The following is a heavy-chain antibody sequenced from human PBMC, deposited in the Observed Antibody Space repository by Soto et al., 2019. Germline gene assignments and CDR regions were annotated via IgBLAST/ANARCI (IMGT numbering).Heavy chain of an antibody. D-gene: IGHD1-26*01. CDR1: GYTFTSYG. V-gene: IGHV1-18*01. J-gene: IGHJ4*02. CDR2: ISAYNGNT. Sequence: QVQLVQSGAEVKKPGASVKVSCKASGYTFTSYGISWVRQAPGQGLEWMGWISAYNGNTKYAQKFQGRVTMTTDTSTSAAYMERRSLRSDDSAGYYCARDLGGSYYAPVDYWGQGTLVTVSS. CDR3: ARDLGGSYYAPVDY.